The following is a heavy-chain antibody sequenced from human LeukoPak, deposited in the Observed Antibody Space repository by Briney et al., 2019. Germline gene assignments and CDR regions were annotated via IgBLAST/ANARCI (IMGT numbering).Heavy chain of an antibody. V-gene: IGHV3-30-3*01. Sequence: GRSLRLSCAASGFTFGSYAMHWVRQAPGKGLEWVAVISYDGSNKYYADSVKGRFTISRDNAKNSLYLQMNSLRDEDTAVYYCASSGSYRFDYWGQGTLVTVSS. CDR3: ASSGSYRFDY. J-gene: IGHJ4*02. CDR2: ISYDGSNK. CDR1: GFTFGSYA. D-gene: IGHD1-26*01.